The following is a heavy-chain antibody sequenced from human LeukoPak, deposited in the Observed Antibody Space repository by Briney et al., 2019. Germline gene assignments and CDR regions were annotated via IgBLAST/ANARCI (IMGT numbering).Heavy chain of an antibody. V-gene: IGHV4-61*02. Sequence: SETLSLTCTVSGGSISRGNYSWSWSREPARKGLQWNGRIYSSGNTNYTNYNPSLNSLITMSLETPQTLVSLSLRLVTAKAMAVYYCARDWDDAFGIWGQGALATVSS. CDR2: IYSSG. CDR1: GGSISRGNYS. D-gene: IGHD1-26*01. CDR3: ARDWDDAFGI. J-gene: IGHJ3*02.